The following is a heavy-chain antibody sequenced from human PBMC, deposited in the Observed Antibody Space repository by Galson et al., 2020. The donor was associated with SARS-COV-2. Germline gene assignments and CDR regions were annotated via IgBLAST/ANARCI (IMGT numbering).Heavy chain of an antibody. D-gene: IGHD6-19*01. CDR3: ARIDSSGCRGNY. Sequence: ESGPTLVKPTQTLTLTCTFSGLSLSTGGMCVNWIRQPPGKALEWLARTDWDGDKYYSTSLKTRLTISKDTSKNQVVLTMTNMDPVDTATYYCARIDSSGCRGNYWGQGTLVTVSS. J-gene: IGHJ4*02. V-gene: IGHV2-70*11. CDR2: TDWDGDK. CDR1: GLSLSTGGMC.